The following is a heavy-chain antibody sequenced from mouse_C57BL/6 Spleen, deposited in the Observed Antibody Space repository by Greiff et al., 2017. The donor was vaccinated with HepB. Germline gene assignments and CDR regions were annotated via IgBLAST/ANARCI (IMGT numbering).Heavy chain of an antibody. CDR3: ASCTTVVAPCAMDY. Sequence: LQQSGAELVRPGASVKMSCKASGYTFTSYNMHWVKQTPRQGLEWIGAIYPGNGDTSYNQKFKGKATLTVDKSSSTAYMQLSSLTSEDSAVYFCASCTTVVAPCAMDYWGQGTSVTVSS. CDR1: GYTFTSYN. CDR2: IYPGNGDT. V-gene: IGHV1-12*01. J-gene: IGHJ4*01. D-gene: IGHD1-1*01.